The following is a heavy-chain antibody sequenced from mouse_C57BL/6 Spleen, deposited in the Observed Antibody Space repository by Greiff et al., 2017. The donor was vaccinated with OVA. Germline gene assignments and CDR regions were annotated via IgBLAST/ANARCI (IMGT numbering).Heavy chain of an antibody. D-gene: IGHD2-14*01. J-gene: IGHJ4*01. CDR1: GYTFPSYW. CDR3: ARGGYDEDYAMDD. Sequence: QVQLQQPGAELVKPGASVKMSCKASGYTFPSYWITWVKQRPGQGLEWIGDIYPGSGSTNYNEKFKSKATLTVDKSSSTAYMQLSSLTSEDSAVYYCARGGYDEDYAMDDWGKGTSVTVSS. CDR2: IYPGSGST. V-gene: IGHV1-55*01.